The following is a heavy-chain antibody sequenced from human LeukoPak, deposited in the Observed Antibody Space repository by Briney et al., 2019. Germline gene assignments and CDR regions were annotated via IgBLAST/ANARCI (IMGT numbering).Heavy chain of an antibody. D-gene: IGHD5-12*01. Sequence: ASVKVSCKASGYTFTSYGISWVRQAPGQGLEWMGWINPNSGGTNYAQKFQGRVTMTTDTSTSTAYMELRSLRSDDTAVYYCARDRQYSGYDYDYWGQGTLVTVSS. V-gene: IGHV1-18*01. CDR1: GYTFTSYG. CDR3: ARDRQYSGYDYDY. CDR2: INPNSGGT. J-gene: IGHJ4*02.